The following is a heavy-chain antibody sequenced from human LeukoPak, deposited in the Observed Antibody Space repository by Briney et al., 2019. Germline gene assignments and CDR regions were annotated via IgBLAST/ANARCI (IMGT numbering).Heavy chain of an antibody. D-gene: IGHD3-10*01. CDR3: ARVEFGELLYDY. V-gene: IGHV4-39*07. CDR2: IYYSKST. Sequence: SETLSLTCTVSGGSITSSIDYWGWVRQPPGKGLEWFATIYYSKSTQYNPSLKSRDTMSVDTSKNQFSLKLSSVTAADTAVDYCARVEFGELLYDYWGQGTLVTVSS. CDR1: GGSITSSIDY. J-gene: IGHJ4*02.